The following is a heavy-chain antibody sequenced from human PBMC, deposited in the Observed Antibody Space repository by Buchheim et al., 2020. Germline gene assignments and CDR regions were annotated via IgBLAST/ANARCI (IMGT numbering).Heavy chain of an antibody. J-gene: IGHJ4*02. CDR3: GKERSKRRSVELDY. D-gene: IGHD1-26*01. CDR1: GFTFSSYG. Sequence: QVQLVESGGDVVQPGRSLRLSCAASGFTFSSYGMQWVRQAPGKGLEWVAVVSYDGKVQYYAGSVKGRFTISRDNSKNTVYLRMSSLRAEETAMYNCGKERSKRRSVELDYWGQGTL. CDR2: VSYDGKVQ. V-gene: IGHV3-30*18.